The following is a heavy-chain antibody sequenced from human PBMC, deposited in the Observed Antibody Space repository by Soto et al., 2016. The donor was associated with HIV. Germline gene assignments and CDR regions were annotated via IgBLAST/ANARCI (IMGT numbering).Heavy chain of an antibody. CDR2: IAHDGTSS. CDR1: GFRLGYYA. J-gene: IGHJ4*02. CDR3: ARDLLDYSANDY. D-gene: IGHD4-4*01. V-gene: IGHV3-23*01. Sequence: EVQLLESGGGLVKPGGSLRLSCAAFGFRLGYYAMNWVRQAPGKGLEWVSGIAHDGTSSHHADSVKGRFIISRDNSENTLYLQMNSLRAEDTAIYYCARDLLDYSANDYWGQGTLVTVSS.